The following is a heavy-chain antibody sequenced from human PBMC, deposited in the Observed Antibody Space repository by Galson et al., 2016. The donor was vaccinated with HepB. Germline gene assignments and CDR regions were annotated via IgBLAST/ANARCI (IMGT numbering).Heavy chain of an antibody. CDR1: GFSFSDYW. CDR3: ARGGETSYDNSAYLPH. Sequence: SLRLSCAASGFSFSDYWMHWVRQPTGKGLVWVSRITSDGRYTSYADSVKGRFTISRDNAKNTLYLQMISLRAEDTAVYFCARGGETSYDNSAYLPHWGQGTLVTVSS. J-gene: IGHJ4*02. CDR2: ITSDGRYT. D-gene: IGHD3-22*01. V-gene: IGHV3-74*01.